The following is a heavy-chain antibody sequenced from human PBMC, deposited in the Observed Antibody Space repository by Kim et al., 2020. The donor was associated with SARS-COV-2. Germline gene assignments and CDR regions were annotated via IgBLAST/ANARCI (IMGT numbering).Heavy chain of an antibody. CDR1: GYTFTSYD. J-gene: IGHJ6*03. D-gene: IGHD6-6*01. CDR2: MNPNSGNT. CDR3: ARAKLAARLVSYYYMDV. V-gene: IGHV1-8*01. Sequence: ASVKVSCKASGYTFTSYDINWVRQATGQGLEWMGWMNPNSGNTGYAQKFQGRVTMTRNTPISTAYMELSSLGSEDTAVYYCARAKLAARLVSYYYMDVWGKGTTVTVSS.